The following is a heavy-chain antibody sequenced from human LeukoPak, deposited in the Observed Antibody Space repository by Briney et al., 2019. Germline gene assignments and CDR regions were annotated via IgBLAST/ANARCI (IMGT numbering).Heavy chain of an antibody. V-gene: IGHV4-59*01. D-gene: IGHD3-10*01. J-gene: IGHJ3*02. CDR2: IYYTGST. CDR1: GDSISSYY. Sequence: SETLSLTCTVSGDSISSYYWSWIRQPPGKGLEWIGYIYYTGSTSYNASLKSRVTISVDTSKSQFSLKLSSVSAADTAVYYCAREYGSGSYQYFDIWGQGTMVTVSS. CDR3: AREYGSGSYQYFDI.